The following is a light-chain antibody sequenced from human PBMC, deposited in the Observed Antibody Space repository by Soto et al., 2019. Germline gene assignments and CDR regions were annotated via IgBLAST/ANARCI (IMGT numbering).Light chain of an antibody. Sequence: QSALTQPASVSGSPGQSITISCTGTSSDVGSYTLVSWYQQHPGQAPKLVIYEVSNRPSGVSNRFSGSQSGNTASLTISGLQAEDEANYYCSSYTTSNTPLYVFGTGTKLTVL. V-gene: IGLV2-14*02. CDR2: EVS. J-gene: IGLJ1*01. CDR1: SSDVGSYTL. CDR3: SSYTTSNTPLYV.